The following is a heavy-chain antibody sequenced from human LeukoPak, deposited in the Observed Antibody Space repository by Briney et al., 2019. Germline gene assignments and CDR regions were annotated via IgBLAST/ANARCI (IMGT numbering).Heavy chain of an antibody. Sequence: GGSLRLSCAASGFTFTSYELNWVRQAPGKGLEWVSYISSSGNTIFYADSVKGRFTISRDNDKNSLYLQVISLRAEDTGVYYCARGPSIAAPYDAFDIWGQGTMVTVSS. CDR1: GFTFTSYE. CDR3: ARGPSIAAPYDAFDI. D-gene: IGHD6-6*01. CDR2: ISSSGNTI. V-gene: IGHV3-48*03. J-gene: IGHJ3*02.